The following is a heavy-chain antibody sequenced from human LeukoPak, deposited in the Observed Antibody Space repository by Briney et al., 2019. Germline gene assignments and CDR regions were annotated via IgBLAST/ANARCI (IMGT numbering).Heavy chain of an antibody. V-gene: IGHV4-30-2*01. CDR2: IYHSGST. D-gene: IGHD5-12*01. CDR3: ARGVVAKEIYYFDY. Sequence: SETLSLTCAVSGGSISSGGYPWSWIRQPPGKGLEWIGYIYHSGSTYYNPSLKSRVTISVDRSKNQFSLKLSSVTAADTAVYYCARGVVAKEIYYFDYWGQGTLVTVSS. J-gene: IGHJ4*02. CDR1: GGSISSGGYP.